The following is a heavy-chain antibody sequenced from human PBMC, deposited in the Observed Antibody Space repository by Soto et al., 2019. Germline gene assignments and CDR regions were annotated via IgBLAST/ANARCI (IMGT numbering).Heavy chain of an antibody. CDR2: IKQDGSEK. J-gene: IGHJ4*02. D-gene: IGHD3-22*01. CDR1: GFTFSSYW. CDR3: ARDLRTAYYDSSGYSY. Sequence: QAGGSLRLSCAASGFTFSSYWMSRVRQAPGKGLEWVANIKQDGSEKYYVDSVKGRFTISRDNAKNSLYLQMNSLRAEDTAVYYCARDLRTAYYDSSGYSYWGQGTLVTVSS. V-gene: IGHV3-7*01.